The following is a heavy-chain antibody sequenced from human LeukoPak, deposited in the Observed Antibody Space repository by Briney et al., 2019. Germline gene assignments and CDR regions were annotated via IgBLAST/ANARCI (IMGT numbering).Heavy chain of an antibody. Sequence: ASVKVSCKSSGYTFTGYYMHWVRQAPGQGLDWMGWINPNSGGTNYAQKFQGRVTMTRDTPISTAYMEVSRLRSDDTAVYYCASEGASTGSFDYWGQGTLVTVSS. CDR3: ASEGASTGSFDY. J-gene: IGHJ4*02. CDR2: INPNSGGT. CDR1: GYTFTGYY. D-gene: IGHD1-26*01. V-gene: IGHV1-2*02.